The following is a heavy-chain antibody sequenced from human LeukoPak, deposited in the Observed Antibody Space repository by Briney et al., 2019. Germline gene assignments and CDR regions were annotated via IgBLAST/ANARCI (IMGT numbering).Heavy chain of an antibody. CDR3: ARGGGSGYDGEGYYYYGMDV. J-gene: IGHJ6*02. CDR2: IYYSGST. D-gene: IGHD5-12*01. CDR1: GGSISSGGYY. Sequence: TSETLSLTCTVSGGSISSGGYYWSWIRQHPGKGLEWIGYIYYSGSTYYNPSLKSRVTISVDTSKNQFSLKLSSVTAADTAVYYCARGGGSGYDGEGYYYYGMDVWGQGTTVTVSS. V-gene: IGHV4-31*03.